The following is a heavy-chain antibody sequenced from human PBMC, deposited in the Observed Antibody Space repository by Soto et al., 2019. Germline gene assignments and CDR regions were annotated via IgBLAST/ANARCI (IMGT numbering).Heavy chain of an antibody. J-gene: IGHJ5*02. CDR3: ARDARPREFGVYNWFDP. V-gene: IGHV3-11*01. CDR1: GFTFSDYY. Sequence: SLRLSCAASGFTFSDYYMSWIRQAPGTGLEWVSYISSSGSTIYYADSLKVRFTISRDNAKNSLYLQMNSLRAEDTAVYYCARDARPREFGVYNWFDPWGQGTLVTVTS. D-gene: IGHD3-10*01. CDR2: ISSSGSTI.